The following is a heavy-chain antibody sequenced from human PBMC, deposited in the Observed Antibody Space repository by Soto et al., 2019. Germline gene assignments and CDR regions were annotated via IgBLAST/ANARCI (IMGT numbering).Heavy chain of an antibody. CDR1: GGSISSGGYY. J-gene: IGHJ5*02. CDR3: AREERTGTTSWFDP. D-gene: IGHD1-1*01. Sequence: QVQLQESGPGLVKPSQTLSLTCTVSGGSISSGGYYWSWIRQHPGKGLEWIGYIYYSGSTYYNPSLKSRVTISVDMSKNQFSLKLSSVTAADTAVYYCAREERTGTTSWFDPWGQGTLVTVSS. CDR2: IYYSGST. V-gene: IGHV4-31*03.